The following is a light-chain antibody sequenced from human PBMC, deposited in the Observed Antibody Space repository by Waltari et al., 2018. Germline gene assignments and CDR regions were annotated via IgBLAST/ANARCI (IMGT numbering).Light chain of an antibody. CDR2: ATE. Sequence: QSVLTQPPSVSAAPGQKVTISCSGSTSNIGNNYVSWYQQLPGAAPKVFIYATEKRPSGIPDRFSGSKSGTSASLGITGLQTGDEAAYYCGTWDNNLSALVFGGGTKLTVL. CDR1: TSNIGNNY. V-gene: IGLV1-51*02. CDR3: GTWDNNLSALV. J-gene: IGLJ2*01.